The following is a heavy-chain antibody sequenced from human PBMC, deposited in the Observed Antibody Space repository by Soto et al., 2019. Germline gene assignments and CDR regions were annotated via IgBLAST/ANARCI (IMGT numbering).Heavy chain of an antibody. CDR2: VYYSGST. V-gene: IGHV4-39*01. J-gene: IGHJ5*02. CDR3: ARHFPLRVVRSTYFDA. Sequence: KPSETLSLTCTVSGASIISTTSSYYWGWIRQPPGKGLEWIGSVYYSGSTYLNPSLKSRVTISVDTPQNQFSLKLSSVTAADTAVYYCARHFPLRVVRSTYFDAWGQGTLVTVSS. CDR1: GASIISTTSSYY. D-gene: IGHD3-3*01.